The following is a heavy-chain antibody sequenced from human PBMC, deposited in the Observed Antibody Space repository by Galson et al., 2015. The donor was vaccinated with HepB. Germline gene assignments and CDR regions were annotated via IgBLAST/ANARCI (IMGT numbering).Heavy chain of an antibody. CDR1: GGSFSGYY. V-gene: IGHV4-34*01. D-gene: IGHD6-19*01. J-gene: IGHJ4*02. CDR3: ARGRPKAVAGYYFDY. Sequence: TLSLTCAVYGGSFSGYYWSWIRQPPGKGLEWIGEINHSGSTNYNPSLKSRVTISVDTSKNQFSLKLSSVTAADTAVYYCARGRPKAVAGYYFDYWGQGTLVTVSS. CDR2: INHSGST.